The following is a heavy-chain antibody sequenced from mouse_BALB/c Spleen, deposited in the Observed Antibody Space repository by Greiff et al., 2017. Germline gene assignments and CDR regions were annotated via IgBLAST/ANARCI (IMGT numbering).Heavy chain of an antibody. J-gene: IGHJ2*01. CDR2: INSNGGST. CDR3: AREGHYYGSSYDYFDY. V-gene: IGHV5-6-3*01. CDR1: GFTFSSYG. Sequence: EVKVVESGGGLVQPGGSLKLSCAASGFTFSSYGMSWVRQTPDKRLELVATINSNGGSTYYPDSVKGRFTISRDNAKNTLYLQMSSLKSEDTAMYYCAREGHYYGSSYDYFDYWGQGTTLTVSS. D-gene: IGHD1-1*01.